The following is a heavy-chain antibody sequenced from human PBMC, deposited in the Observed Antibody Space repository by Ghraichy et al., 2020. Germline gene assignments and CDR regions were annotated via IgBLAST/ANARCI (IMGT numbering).Heavy chain of an antibody. CDR3: AASYDFWSGPIHN. J-gene: IGHJ4*02. D-gene: IGHD3-3*01. Sequence: SETLSLTCTVSGGSISSYYWNWIRQPPGKGLEWIGYIYYSGSTKYNPSLRSRVTISVDTSKNQFSLKLSSLTAADTAVYYCAASYDFWSGPIHNWGQGTLVTVSS. CDR2: IYYSGST. V-gene: IGHV4-59*01. CDR1: GGSISSYY.